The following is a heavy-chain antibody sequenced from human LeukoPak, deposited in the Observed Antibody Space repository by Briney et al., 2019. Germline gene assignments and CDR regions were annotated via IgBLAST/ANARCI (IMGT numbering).Heavy chain of an antibody. D-gene: IGHD3-10*01. CDR2: MNPNSGNT. Sequence: ASVKVSCKASGYTFTSYDINWVRQATGQGLEWMGWMNPNSGNTGYAQKFQGRVTMTRNTSISTAYMELSSLRSEDTAVYYCARLLMVRGVIWWFDPWGQGTLATVSS. J-gene: IGHJ5*02. CDR3: ARLLMVRGVIWWFDP. V-gene: IGHV1-8*01. CDR1: GYTFTSYD.